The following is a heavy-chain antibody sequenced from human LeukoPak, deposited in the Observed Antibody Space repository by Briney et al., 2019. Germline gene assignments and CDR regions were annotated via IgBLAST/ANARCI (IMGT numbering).Heavy chain of an antibody. CDR1: GFTFSSYS. Sequence: PGGSLRLSCAASGFTFSSYSMNWVRQAPGKGLEWVSYISSSSSTIYYADSVKGRFTISRDNAKNSLYLQMNSLRAEDTAVYYCARGDYDILTGPQNWGQGTLVTVSS. CDR3: ARGDYDILTGPQN. V-gene: IGHV3-48*01. D-gene: IGHD3-9*01. CDR2: ISSSSSTI. J-gene: IGHJ4*02.